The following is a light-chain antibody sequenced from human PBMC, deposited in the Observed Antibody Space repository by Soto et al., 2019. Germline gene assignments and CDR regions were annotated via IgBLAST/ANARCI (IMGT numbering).Light chain of an antibody. CDR3: AAWDDSLNGLV. CDR2: NNN. CDR1: SSNIGSNT. J-gene: IGLJ1*01. Sequence: QSVLTQPPSASGTPGQRVTISCSGSSSNIGSNTVNWYQQLPGTAPQLLIYNNNQRPSGVPDRFSGSNSGTSASLAISGLQSEDEADYYCAAWDDSLNGLVFGTGTKLTVL. V-gene: IGLV1-44*01.